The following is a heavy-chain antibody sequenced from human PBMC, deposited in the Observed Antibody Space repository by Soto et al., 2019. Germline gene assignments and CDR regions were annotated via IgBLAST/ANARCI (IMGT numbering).Heavy chain of an antibody. CDR2: ISAYNGNT. V-gene: IGHV1-18*04. CDR1: GYTFTSCG. Sequence: ASVKVSCKASGYTFTSCGISWVRQAPGQGLEWMGWISAYNGNTNYAQKLQGRVTMTTDTSTSTAYMELRSLRSDDTAVYYCAREGKGSMYYYDGSGYYEHAFDIWGQGTMVTVSS. J-gene: IGHJ3*02. D-gene: IGHD3-22*01. CDR3: AREGKGSMYYYDGSGYYEHAFDI.